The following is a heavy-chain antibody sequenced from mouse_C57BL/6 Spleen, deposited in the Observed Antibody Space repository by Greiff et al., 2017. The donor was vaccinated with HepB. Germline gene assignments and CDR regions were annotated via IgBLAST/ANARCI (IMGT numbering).Heavy chain of an antibody. CDR3: ARLYGAMDY. D-gene: IGHD1-1*01. CDR2: ISNGGGST. J-gene: IGHJ4*01. V-gene: IGHV5-12*01. CDR1: GFTFSDYY. Sequence: DVKLVESGGGLVQPGGSLKLSCAASGFTFSDYYMYWVRQTPEKRLEWVAYISNGGGSTYYPDTVKGRFTISRDNAKNTLYLQMSRLKSEDTAMYYCARLYGAMDYWGQGTSVTVSS.